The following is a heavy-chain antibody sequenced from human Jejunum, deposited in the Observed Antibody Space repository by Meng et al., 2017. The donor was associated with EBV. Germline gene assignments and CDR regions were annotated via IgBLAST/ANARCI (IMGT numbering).Heavy chain of an antibody. CDR3: TRDGPDYGNYINFDY. J-gene: IGHJ4*02. V-gene: IGHV1-18*01. D-gene: IGHD4-11*01. CDR2: ISAYNGNT. Sequence: QVQLVQSGPEVKTPGASVKVSCKASGFSFTTYGISWVRQAPGQGLEWMAWISAYNGNTNYAQKFQGRVTLTTDTSTGTAYMDLRSLRSDDTAVYYCTRDGPDYGNYINFDYWGQGTLVTVSS. CDR1: GFSFTTYG.